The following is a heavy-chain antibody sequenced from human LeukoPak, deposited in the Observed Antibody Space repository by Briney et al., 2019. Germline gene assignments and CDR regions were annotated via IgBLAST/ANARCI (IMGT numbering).Heavy chain of an antibody. D-gene: IGHD4-17*01. CDR2: TRNKPNGYTA. V-gene: IGHV3-72*01. Sequence: GGSLRLSCAASGFSITDHYMDWVRQAPGKGLEWVGRTRNKPNGYTADYGTSVKGRFIVSRDDSENSLYLQMNGLKTEDTAVYYCVRVRRGDYFDYWGQGTLVTVSS. J-gene: IGHJ4*02. CDR1: GFSITDHY. CDR3: VRVRRGDYFDY.